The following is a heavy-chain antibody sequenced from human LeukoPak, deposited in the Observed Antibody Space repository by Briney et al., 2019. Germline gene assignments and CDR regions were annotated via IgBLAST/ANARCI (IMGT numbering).Heavy chain of an antibody. D-gene: IGHD6-6*01. CDR1: GFTFSSYG. Sequence: GGSLRLSCAASGFTFSSYGMHWVRQAPGKGLEWVAVISYDGSNKYYADSVKGRFTISRDNSKNTLYLQMNSLRAEDTAVYYCAKDVPTKYSSSSGFDYWGQGTLVTVSS. J-gene: IGHJ4*02. V-gene: IGHV3-30*18. CDR3: AKDVPTKYSSSSGFDY. CDR2: ISYDGSNK.